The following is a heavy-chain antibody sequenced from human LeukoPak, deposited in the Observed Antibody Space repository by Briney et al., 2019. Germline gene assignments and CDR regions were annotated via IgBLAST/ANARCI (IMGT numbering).Heavy chain of an antibody. D-gene: IGHD3-3*01. CDR2: IYHSGST. CDR3: ARVVTIFGVVTAWDV. V-gene: IGHV4-4*02. CDR1: GGSISSSNW. J-gene: IGHJ6*02. Sequence: SGTLSLTCAVSGGSISSSNWWSWVRQPPGKGLEWIGEIYHSGSTYYNPSLKSRVAISVDKSKNQFSLKLSSVTAADTAVYYCARVVTIFGVVTAWDVWGQGTTVTVSS.